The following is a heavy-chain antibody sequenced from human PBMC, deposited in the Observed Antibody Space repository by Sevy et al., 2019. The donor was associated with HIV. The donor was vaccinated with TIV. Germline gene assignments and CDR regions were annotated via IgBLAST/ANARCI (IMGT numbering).Heavy chain of an antibody. CDR2: ISDDGVNT. D-gene: IGHD6-25*01. Sequence: GSLRLFCAASGFTFRDYWMHWVRQAPGKGLVWVSHISDDGVNTNYADSVKGRFPISRDNAKNTLYLQMNNLRVEDTALYYCHAASQGSWGQGTLVTVSS. CDR3: HAASQGS. J-gene: IGHJ5*02. CDR1: GFTFRDYW. V-gene: IGHV3-74*01.